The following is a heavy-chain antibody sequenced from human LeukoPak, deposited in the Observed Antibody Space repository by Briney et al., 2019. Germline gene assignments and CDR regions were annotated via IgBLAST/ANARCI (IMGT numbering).Heavy chain of an antibody. Sequence: SETLSLTCAVYGGSFSGYYWSWIRQPPGKVLEWIAEINHSGSTNYNPSLKSRVTISVDTSKNQFSLKLSSVTASDTAVYYCGRGGGAHSRQTGFAPWGQGPRVTVPS. J-gene: IGHJ5*02. V-gene: IGHV4-34*01. CDR2: INHSGST. CDR3: GRGGGAHSRQTGFAP. CDR1: GGSFSGYY. D-gene: IGHD6-13*01.